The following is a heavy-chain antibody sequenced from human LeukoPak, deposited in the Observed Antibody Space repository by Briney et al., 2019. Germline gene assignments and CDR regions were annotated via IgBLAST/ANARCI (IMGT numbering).Heavy chain of an antibody. J-gene: IGHJ4*02. D-gene: IGHD3-3*01. CDR1: GFTFSTYA. CDR3: ARESGSYDFWSGYSPMAYFDY. V-gene: IGHV3-30-3*01. Sequence: GGSLRLSCAASGFTFSTYAVNWVRQAPGKGLEWVAVISYDGSNKYYADSVKGRFTISRDNSKNTLYLQMNSLRAEDTAVYYCARESGSYDFWSGYSPMAYFDYWGQGTLVTVSS. CDR2: ISYDGSNK.